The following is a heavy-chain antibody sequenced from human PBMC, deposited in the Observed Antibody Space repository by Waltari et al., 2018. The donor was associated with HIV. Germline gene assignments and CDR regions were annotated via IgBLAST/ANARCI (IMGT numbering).Heavy chain of an antibody. D-gene: IGHD5-18*01. J-gene: IGHJ3*02. Sequence: QVQLVQSGAEVKKPGASVTVSCKVSGYTFTELSMHWVRQAPAKGLEWMGGFDPEDGETIYAQKFQGRVTMTEDTSTDTAYMELSSLRSEDTAVYYCATDFTAMGTHSDAFDIWGQGTMVTVSS. CDR2: FDPEDGET. CDR3: ATDFTAMGTHSDAFDI. CDR1: GYTFTELS. V-gene: IGHV1-24*01.